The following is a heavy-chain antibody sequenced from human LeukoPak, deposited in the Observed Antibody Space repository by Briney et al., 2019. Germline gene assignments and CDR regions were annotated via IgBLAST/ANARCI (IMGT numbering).Heavy chain of an antibody. J-gene: IGHJ5*02. D-gene: IGHD2-15*01. CDR1: GFTFSSYG. Sequence: GRSLRLXCAASGFTFSSYGFHWVRQAPGKGLEWVAVIWYDGSNKYYADSVKGRFTISRDSSKNTLYLQMNSLRAEDTAVYYCAKDGSGGGWKWFDPWGQGTLVTVSS. V-gene: IGHV3-33*06. CDR2: IWYDGSNK. CDR3: AKDGSGGGWKWFDP.